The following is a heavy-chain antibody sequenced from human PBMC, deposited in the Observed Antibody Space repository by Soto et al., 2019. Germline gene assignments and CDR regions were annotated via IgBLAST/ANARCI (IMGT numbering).Heavy chain of an antibody. V-gene: IGHV3-33*01. D-gene: IGHD1-20*01. CDR1: GFTFSSYG. J-gene: IGHJ6*02. CDR3: ARGGYNTWNPYYYYGMDV. CDR2: IWYDGSNK. Sequence: QVQLVESGGGVVQPGRSLRLSCAASGFTFSSYGMHWVRQAPGKGLEWVAVIWYDGSNKYYADSVKGRFTISRDNSKNTLYLPMNSLRAEDTAVYYCARGGYNTWNPYYYYGMDVWGQGTTVTVSS.